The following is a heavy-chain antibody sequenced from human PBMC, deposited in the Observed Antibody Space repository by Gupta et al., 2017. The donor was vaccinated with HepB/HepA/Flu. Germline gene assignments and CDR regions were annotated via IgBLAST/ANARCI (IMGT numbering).Heavy chain of an antibody. J-gene: IGHJ4*02. CDR3: AGGSGWLIES. CDR1: GFTFRSYW. CDR2: IQQDGNEI. Sequence: ETELVESGGGLVQPGGPLRFPCASSGFTFRSYWMNWVRQAPGQGLEWVVNIQQDGNEINSLDCVKGRFTIYRDKAKNALYLQMNSLRVEYTAVDYCAGGSGWLIESWGQGTRVTVSS. D-gene: IGHD6-19*01. V-gene: IGHV3-7*01.